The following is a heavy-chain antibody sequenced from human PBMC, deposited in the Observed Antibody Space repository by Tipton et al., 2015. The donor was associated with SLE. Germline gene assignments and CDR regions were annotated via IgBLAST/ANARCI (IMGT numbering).Heavy chain of an antibody. Sequence: TLSLTCTVSGDSISGYYWSWIRQPPGKGLEWIGYLSDSGSTNYNPSLKSRVTILVDTSNNQLSLNLSSVTAADTAVYYCARGDNWDYMNSWGQGTLVTVSS. CDR1: GDSISGYY. D-gene: IGHD1-7*01. CDR2: LSDSGST. V-gene: IGHV4-59*01. J-gene: IGHJ4*02. CDR3: ARGDNWDYMNS.